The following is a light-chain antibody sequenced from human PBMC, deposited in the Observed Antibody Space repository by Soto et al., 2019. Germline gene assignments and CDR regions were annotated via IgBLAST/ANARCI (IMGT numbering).Light chain of an antibody. CDR1: SSDVGGFNY. Sequence: QSALTQPASVSGSPGQSITISCTGTSSDVGGFNYVSWYQHYPGEAPKLIIYEASNRPSGVSNRFSGSKSGYSASLTISGLQAEDEADYYCSSYTSTPTPWVFGGGTKVTVL. J-gene: IGLJ3*02. CDR3: SSYTSTPTPWV. CDR2: EAS. V-gene: IGLV2-14*01.